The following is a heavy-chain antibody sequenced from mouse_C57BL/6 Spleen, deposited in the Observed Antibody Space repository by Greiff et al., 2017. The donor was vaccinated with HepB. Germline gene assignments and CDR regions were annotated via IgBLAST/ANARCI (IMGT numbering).Heavy chain of an antibody. Sequence: GGGLVQPKGSLKLSCAASGFSFNTYAMNWVRQAPGKGLEWVARIRSKSNNYATYYADSVKDRFTISRDDSESMLYLQMNNLKTEDTAMYYCVRQGISTYFDYWGQGTTLTVSS. D-gene: IGHD1-1*01. CDR2: IRSKSNNYAT. V-gene: IGHV10-1*01. J-gene: IGHJ2*01. CDR3: VRQGISTYFDY. CDR1: GFSFNTYA.